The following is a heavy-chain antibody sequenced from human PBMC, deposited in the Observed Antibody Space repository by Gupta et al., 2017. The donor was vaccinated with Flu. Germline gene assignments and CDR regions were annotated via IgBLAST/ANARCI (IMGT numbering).Heavy chain of an antibody. CDR2: ISRSSGYI. V-gene: IGHV3-21*04. Sequence: EVHLLASGGGLVRPGGSLRPSCAASGFSFTTSTFTWVRQAPGKGLEWLASISRSSGYIYYADSVKGRFTISRDNSEASLYLEMNSLRDEDTALYYCARLGGSGTSFHYFYGLDVWGRGTAVTVSS. J-gene: IGHJ6*02. D-gene: IGHD6-19*01. CDR1: GFSFTTST. CDR3: ARLGGSGTSFHYFYGLDV.